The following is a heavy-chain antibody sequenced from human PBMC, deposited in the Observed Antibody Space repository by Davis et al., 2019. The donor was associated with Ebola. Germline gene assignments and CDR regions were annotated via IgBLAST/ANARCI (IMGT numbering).Heavy chain of an antibody. J-gene: IGHJ6*02. CDR1: GFTFSGSA. Sequence: GGSLRLSCAASGFTFSGSAMHWVRQASGKGLEWVGRIRSKANSYATAYAASVKGRFTISRDDSKNTAYLQMNSLKTEDTAVYYCTTYYGDNEDVRGQGTTVTVSS. CDR2: IRSKANSYAT. V-gene: IGHV3-73*01. D-gene: IGHD4-17*01. CDR3: TTYYGDNEDV.